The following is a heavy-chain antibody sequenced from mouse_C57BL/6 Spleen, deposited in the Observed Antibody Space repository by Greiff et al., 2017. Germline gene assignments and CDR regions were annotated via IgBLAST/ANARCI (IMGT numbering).Heavy chain of an antibody. CDR3: ARIGGSSLLYYFDY. V-gene: IGHV1-82*01. D-gene: IGHD1-3*01. CDR1: GYAFSSSW. J-gene: IGHJ2*01. CDR2: IYPGDGDT. Sequence: QVQLQQSGPELVKPGASVKISCKASGYAFSSSWMNWVKQRPGKGLEWIGRIYPGDGDTNYNGKFKGKATLTADKSSSTAYMQLSSLTSEDSAVYFCARIGGSSLLYYFDYWGQGTTLTVSS.